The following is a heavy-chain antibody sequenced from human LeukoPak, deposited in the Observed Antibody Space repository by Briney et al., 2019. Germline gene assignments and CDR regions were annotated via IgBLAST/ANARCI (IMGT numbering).Heavy chain of an antibody. CDR2: TRNKASSYTT. V-gene: IGHV3-72*01. J-gene: IGHJ4*02. CDR1: GFSFSDYY. D-gene: IGHD6-19*01. Sequence: GGSLRLSCAASGFSFSDYYMGWVRQAPGKGLEWVGRTRNKASSYTTEYAASVKGRFTVSRDESKNSLYLQMNSLKSEDTAMYYRVRVNSVWYNFDYWGQGTLVTVSS. CDR3: VRVNSVWYNFDY.